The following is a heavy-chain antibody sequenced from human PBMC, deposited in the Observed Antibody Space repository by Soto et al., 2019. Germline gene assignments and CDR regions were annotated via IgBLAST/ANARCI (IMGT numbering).Heavy chain of an antibody. D-gene: IGHD6-19*01. CDR2: IRSKVYGGTT. J-gene: IGHJ6*02. CDR3: TRDSQWLQQAYGVDA. V-gene: IGHV3-49*04. Sequence: VQLVESGGTWVQPGRSLRLSCTASGFTFADYTMSWVRQAPGKGLEWVGLIRSKVYGGTTIYAASVKGRFTFSRDDSRDIAYLQMNSLKTEDTAVYYCTRDSQWLQQAYGVDAWGQGTTVTVSS. CDR1: GFTFADYT.